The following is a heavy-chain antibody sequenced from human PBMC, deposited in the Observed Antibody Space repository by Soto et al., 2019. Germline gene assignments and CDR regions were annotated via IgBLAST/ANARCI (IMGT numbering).Heavy chain of an antibody. CDR1: VYTFTGYY. CDR3: ARDGYGSGSRYYKFVY. Sequence: ASVKVSCKASVYTFTGYYIHWVRQAPGQGLEWMGWINPNSGGTNYAQKFQGRVTMTRDTSISTAYMELSRLRSDDTAVYYCARDGYGSGSRYYKFVYWGQGTLVTVS. J-gene: IGHJ4*02. CDR2: INPNSGGT. V-gene: IGHV1-2*02. D-gene: IGHD3-10*01.